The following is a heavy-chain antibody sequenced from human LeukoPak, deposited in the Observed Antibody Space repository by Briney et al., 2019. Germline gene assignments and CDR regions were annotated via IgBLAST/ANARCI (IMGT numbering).Heavy chain of an antibody. CDR3: ARGGGILTGYSSYFDY. Sequence: SVKVSCKASGGTFSSYAISWVRQAPGHGREWMGRIIPIFGIANYAQKFQGRVTITADKSTSTAYMELSSLRSEDTAVYYCARGGGILTGYSSYFDYWGQGTLVTVSS. V-gene: IGHV1-69*04. CDR1: GGTFSSYA. CDR2: IIPIFGIA. J-gene: IGHJ4*02. D-gene: IGHD3-9*01.